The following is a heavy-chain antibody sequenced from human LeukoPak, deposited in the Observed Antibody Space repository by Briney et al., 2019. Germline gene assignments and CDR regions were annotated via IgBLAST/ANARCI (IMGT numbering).Heavy chain of an antibody. J-gene: IGHJ4*02. CDR3: ARHLGVAGNDFRYDY. CDR1: GYSFTSYW. Sequence: GESLKISCKGSGYSFTSYWIAWVRQMPGKGLEWMGIIYPGDSDTRYRPSFQGQVTISADKSISTAYLQWSSLKASDTAMYYCARHLGVAGNDFRYDYWGQGTLVTVSS. D-gene: IGHD6-19*01. V-gene: IGHV5-51*01. CDR2: IYPGDSDT.